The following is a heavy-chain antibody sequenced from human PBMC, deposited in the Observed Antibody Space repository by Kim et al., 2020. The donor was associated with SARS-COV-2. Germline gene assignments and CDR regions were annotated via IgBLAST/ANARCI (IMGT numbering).Heavy chain of an antibody. J-gene: IGHJ4*02. V-gene: IGHV3-48*02. Sequence: GGSLRLSCAASGFNFNTYNMNWVRQAPGKGLEWISYISYSSTTIHYADSVKGRFTVSRDNVKKSLYLQMNSLRDEDTAGYYCARRLDDTTTVINDYWGQGTLVSVSS. D-gene: IGHD1-1*01. CDR1: GFNFNTYN. CDR3: ARRLDDTTTVINDY. CDR2: ISYSSTTI.